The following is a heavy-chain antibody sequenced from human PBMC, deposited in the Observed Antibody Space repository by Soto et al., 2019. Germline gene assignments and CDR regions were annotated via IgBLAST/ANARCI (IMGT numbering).Heavy chain of an antibody. CDR2: IKPSCGAT. D-gene: IGHD3-3*01. Sequence: QVQLVQSGAEVNEPGASVKVSCKASGYTFANDYIHWVRQVPGQGLAWMGRIKPSCGATLYAQKFQGRVTMTRDTSTNTLYMDLSSLRSDDTAMYYCSRDTRSISGVAQTPFDVWGQGTLVTVSS. J-gene: IGHJ4*02. V-gene: IGHV1-46*01. CDR1: GYTFANDY. CDR3: SRDTRSISGVAQTPFDV.